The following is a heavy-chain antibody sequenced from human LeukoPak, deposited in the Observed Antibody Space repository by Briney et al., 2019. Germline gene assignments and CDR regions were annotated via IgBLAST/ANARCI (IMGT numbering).Heavy chain of an antibody. Sequence: SVKVSCKASGGTFSSYAISWVRQAPGQGLEWMGGIIPIFGTANYAQKFQGRVTITADESTSTAYMELSSLRSDDTAVYYCARLCSIRWCLHDWFDPWGQGTLVTVSS. CDR1: GGTFSSYA. J-gene: IGHJ5*02. CDR2: IIPIFGTA. D-gene: IGHD2-21*01. CDR3: ARLCSIRWCLHDWFDP. V-gene: IGHV1-69*01.